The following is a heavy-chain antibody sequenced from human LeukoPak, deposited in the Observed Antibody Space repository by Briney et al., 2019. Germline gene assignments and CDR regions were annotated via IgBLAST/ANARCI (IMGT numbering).Heavy chain of an antibody. J-gene: IGHJ5*02. CDR2: IYYSGST. CDR1: GGSISSYY. CDR3: ARHYSSPTRKDNWFDP. Sequence: SETLSLTCTVSGGSISSYYWSWIRQPPGKGLEWIGHIYYSGSTNYKPSLKSRVTISVDTSKNQFSLKLSSVTAADTAVYYCARHYSSPTRKDNWFDPWGQGTLVTVSS. V-gene: IGHV4-59*08. D-gene: IGHD6-13*01.